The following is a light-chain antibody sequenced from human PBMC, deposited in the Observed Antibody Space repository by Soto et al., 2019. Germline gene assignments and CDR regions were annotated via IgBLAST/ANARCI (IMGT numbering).Light chain of an antibody. CDR3: QQYGSSGT. Sequence: EIVLTQSPGTLSLSPGERAALSCRASQRVSNNYLAWYQQKPGQAPGLLIYGASNRATGIPDWFSGSWSGTDFTLTISRLEPKDFAVYYCQQYGSSGTFGQGTKVYIK. CDR2: GAS. CDR1: QRVSNNY. V-gene: IGKV3-20*01. J-gene: IGKJ1*01.